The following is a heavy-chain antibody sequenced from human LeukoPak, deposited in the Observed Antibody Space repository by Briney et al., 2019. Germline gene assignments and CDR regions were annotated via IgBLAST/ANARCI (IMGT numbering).Heavy chain of an antibody. D-gene: IGHD3-22*01. J-gene: IGHJ3*02. CDR3: AKDSPNYYDSSGYHPGGAFDI. V-gene: IGHV3-23*01. CDR1: GFTFSSYW. CDR2: ISGSGGST. Sequence: GGSLRLSCAASGFTFSSYWMSWVRQAPGKGLEWVSAISGSGGSTYYADSVKGRFTISRDNSKNTLYLQMNSLRAEDTAVYYCAKDSPNYYDSSGYHPGGAFDIWGQGTMITVSS.